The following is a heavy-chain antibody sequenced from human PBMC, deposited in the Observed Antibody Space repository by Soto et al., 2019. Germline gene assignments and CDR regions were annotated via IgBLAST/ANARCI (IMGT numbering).Heavy chain of an antibody. J-gene: IGHJ6*04. V-gene: IGHV4-4*02. CDR2: IFHSGST. CDR3: ARGSRFCSGTSCYRDLDV. Sequence: QVQLQESGPGLVKPSGTLSLTCVVSSGSISTSDWWSWVRQPPGKGLEWIGEIFHSGSTSYNPSLKSRVTISIDNSKNQFSLSLTSVTAADTAVYYCARGSRFCSGTSCYRDLDVWGKGTTVTVSS. CDR1: SGSISTSDW. D-gene: IGHD2-2*02.